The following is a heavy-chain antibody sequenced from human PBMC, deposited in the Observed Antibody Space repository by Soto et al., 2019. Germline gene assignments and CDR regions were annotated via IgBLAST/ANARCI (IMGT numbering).Heavy chain of an antibody. CDR3: AREGPPGIELLPDAFDI. Sequence: SVKVSCKASGGTFSSYAISWVRQAPGQGLEWMGGIIPIFGTANYAQKFQGRVTITADESTSTAYMELSSLRSEDTAVYYCAREGPPGIELLPDAFDIWGQGTMVTVSS. J-gene: IGHJ3*02. V-gene: IGHV1-69*13. D-gene: IGHD6-13*01. CDR1: GGTFSSYA. CDR2: IIPIFGTA.